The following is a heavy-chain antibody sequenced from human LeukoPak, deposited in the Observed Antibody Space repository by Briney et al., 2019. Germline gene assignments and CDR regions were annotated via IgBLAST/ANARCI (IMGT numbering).Heavy chain of an antibody. V-gene: IGHV1-46*01. D-gene: IGHD2-2*01. CDR2: INPSGGST. CDR1: GCTFTSYY. Sequence: ASVKVSCKASGCTFTSYYMHWVRQSPGQGLEWMGIINPSGGSTSYAQKFQGRVTMTRDTSTSAVYMELSSLRSEDTAVYYCARVCSSTSCINYYYGMDVWGQGTTVTASS. J-gene: IGHJ6*02. CDR3: ARVCSSTSCINYYYGMDV.